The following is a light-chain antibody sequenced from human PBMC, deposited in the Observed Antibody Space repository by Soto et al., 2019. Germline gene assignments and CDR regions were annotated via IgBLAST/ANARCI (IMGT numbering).Light chain of an antibody. V-gene: IGLV1-40*01. J-gene: IGLJ1*01. Sequence: QSLLTQQPSVSGAPGQRVTISCTGSSSNIGAHYDVHWYQQLPGTAPKLLIYGNSHPPSGVPDRFSGSKSGTSASLAITWLQAEEEADYYCQAYDNIPSVYGFGTGTKGT. CDR1: SSNIGAHYD. CDR2: GNS. CDR3: QAYDNIPSVYG.